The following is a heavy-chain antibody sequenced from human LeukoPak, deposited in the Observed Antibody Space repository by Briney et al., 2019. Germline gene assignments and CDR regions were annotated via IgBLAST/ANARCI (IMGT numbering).Heavy chain of an antibody. CDR3: AKDRGRAYSSGCFDY. CDR2: ISWDSGTI. Sequence: GRSLRLSCAASGFTLDDYAMHWVRQAPGKGLEWVSSISWDSGTIGFADSVKGRFTISRDNAKNSLYLQMNSLRPEDTAFYYCAKDRGRAYSSGCFDYWGQGTLVTVSS. J-gene: IGHJ4*02. V-gene: IGHV3-9*01. D-gene: IGHD6-19*01. CDR1: GFTLDDYA.